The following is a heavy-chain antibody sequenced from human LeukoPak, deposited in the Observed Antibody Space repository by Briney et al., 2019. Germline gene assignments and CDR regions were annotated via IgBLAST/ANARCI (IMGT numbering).Heavy chain of an antibody. CDR3: ARAPDSSGYYYYYYGMDV. CDR1: GGTFSSYA. Sequence: SVKVSCKASGGTFSSYAISWVRQAPGQGLERMGRIIPILGIANYAQKFQGRVTITADKSTSTAYMELSSLRSEDTAVYYCARAPDSSGYYYYYYGMDVWGQGTTVTVSS. V-gene: IGHV1-69*04. D-gene: IGHD3-22*01. J-gene: IGHJ6*02. CDR2: IIPILGIA.